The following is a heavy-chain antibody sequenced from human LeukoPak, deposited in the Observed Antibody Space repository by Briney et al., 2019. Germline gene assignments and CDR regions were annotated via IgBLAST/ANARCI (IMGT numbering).Heavy chain of an antibody. CDR2: ISISGSTI. CDR1: RFAFSSYD. V-gene: IGHV3-48*01. D-gene: IGHD3-10*01. J-gene: IGHJ4*02. CDR3: ARDPEDYYYGSGMGYFDY. Sequence: GGSLRLSCAASRFAFSSYDMNWVRQAPGKGLEWVAYISISGSTIYYADSVKGRFTISRDNSKNTLYLQMNSLRAEDTAVYYCARDPEDYYYGSGMGYFDYWGQGTLVTVSS.